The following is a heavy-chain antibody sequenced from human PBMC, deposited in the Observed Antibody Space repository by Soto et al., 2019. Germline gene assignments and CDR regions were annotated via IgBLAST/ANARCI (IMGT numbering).Heavy chain of an antibody. V-gene: IGHV3-23*01. CDR3: ARGDRGGSGSPASYYYSGLDV. Sequence: DVQLLESGGHLVQPGGSLRLSCAASGFTFSSYAMSWVRQAPGKGLEWVSSVSAGGDMTYYSDSVKGRFTISRDNSNNVLFLQMNSLRIEDTALYYCARGDRGGSGSPASYYYSGLDVWCQGTTVTVS. CDR1: GFTFSSYA. D-gene: IGHD2-15*01. J-gene: IGHJ6*02. CDR2: VSAGGDMT.